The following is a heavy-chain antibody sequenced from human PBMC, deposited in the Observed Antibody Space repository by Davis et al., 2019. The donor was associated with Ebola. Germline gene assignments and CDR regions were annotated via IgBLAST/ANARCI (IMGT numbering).Heavy chain of an antibody. CDR1: GDSIISSSW. V-gene: IGHV4-4*01. D-gene: IGHD5-24*01. CDR3: ARLLNGYFSFDP. CDR2: IYYSGGT. J-gene: IGHJ5*02. Sequence: GSLRLSCAVSGDSIISSSWWSWVRQPPGRGLEWIGEIYYSGGTNYNPSLKSRLTISVDKSKNQFSLKLNSVTAADTAIYFCARLLNGYFSFDPWGQGTLVTVSS.